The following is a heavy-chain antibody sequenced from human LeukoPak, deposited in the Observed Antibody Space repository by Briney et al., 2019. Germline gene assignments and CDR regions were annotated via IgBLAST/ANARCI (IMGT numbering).Heavy chain of an antibody. V-gene: IGHV3-66*01. Sequence: GSLRLSCAASGLTVSSNYMSWVRQAPGKGLEWVSVIYSGGRTYYADSVKGRFTISRDNSKNTVYLQMNSLRAEDTAVYYCARESNSGYYLSQWGQGTLVTVSS. J-gene: IGHJ4*02. D-gene: IGHD3-22*01. CDR2: IYSGGRT. CDR1: GLTVSSNY. CDR3: ARESNSGYYLSQ.